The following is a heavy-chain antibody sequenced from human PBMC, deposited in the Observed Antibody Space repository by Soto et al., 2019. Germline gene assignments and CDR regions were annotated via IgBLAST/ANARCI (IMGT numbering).Heavy chain of an antibody. J-gene: IGHJ4*02. V-gene: IGHV1-69*01. CDR1: GGTFNNYA. Sequence: QVQLVQSGAEVKKPGSSVKVSCKASGGTFNNYAVTWVRQAPGQGLEWMGGIIPSSGTPNYAKRFQDRVTITADESRSIVYMDLSSLRSEDTALYYCESSYGTSWYGDYWGQGTLVTVSS. D-gene: IGHD6-13*01. CDR2: IIPSSGTP. CDR3: ESSYGTSWYGDY.